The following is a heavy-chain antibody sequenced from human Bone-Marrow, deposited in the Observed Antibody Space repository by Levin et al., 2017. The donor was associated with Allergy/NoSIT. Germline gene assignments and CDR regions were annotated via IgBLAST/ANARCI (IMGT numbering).Heavy chain of an antibody. CDR1: GFSLSTSGVG. D-gene: IGHD4-17*01. CDR2: IYWDDDK. CDR3: AHVYMTTVTAVFDY. Sequence: VSGPTLVKPTQTLTLTCTFSGFSLSTSGVGVGWIRQPPGKALEWLALIYWDDDKRYSPSLKSRLTITKDTSKNQVVLTMTNMDPVDTATYYCAHVYMTTVTAVFDYWGQGTLVTVSS. V-gene: IGHV2-5*02. J-gene: IGHJ4*02.